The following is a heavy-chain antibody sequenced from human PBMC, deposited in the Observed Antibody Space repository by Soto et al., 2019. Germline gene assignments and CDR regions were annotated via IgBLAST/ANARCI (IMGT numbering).Heavy chain of an antibody. Sequence: ASVKVSCKASGYTFTSYDINWVRQATGQGLEWMGWMNPNSGNTGYAQKFQGRVTMTRNTSISTAYMELNSLRAEEPAVYYCAGDRGSSSWYNGFGYWGQGTLVTVSS. CDR2: MNPNSGNT. CDR3: AGDRGSSSWYNGFGY. CDR1: GYTFTSYD. J-gene: IGHJ4*02. V-gene: IGHV1-8*01. D-gene: IGHD6-13*01.